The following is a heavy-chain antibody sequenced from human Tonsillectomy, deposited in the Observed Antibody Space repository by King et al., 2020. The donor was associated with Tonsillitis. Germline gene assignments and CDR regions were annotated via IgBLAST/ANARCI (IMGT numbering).Heavy chain of an antibody. V-gene: IGHV3-30-3*01. CDR3: ARDESSIAVAGAHDAFDI. CDR2: ISYDGSNK. CDR1: GFTFSSYA. J-gene: IGHJ3*02. Sequence: VQLVESGGGVVQPGRSLRLSCAASGFTFSSYAMHWVRQAPGKGLEWVAVISYDGSNKYYADSVKGRFTISRDNSKNTLYLQMNSLRAEDTAVYYYARDESSIAVAGAHDAFDIWGQGTMVTVSS. D-gene: IGHD6-19*01.